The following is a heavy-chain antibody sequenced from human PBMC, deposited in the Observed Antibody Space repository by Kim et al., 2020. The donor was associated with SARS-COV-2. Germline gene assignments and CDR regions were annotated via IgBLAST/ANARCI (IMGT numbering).Heavy chain of an antibody. CDR2: IYAVNGDT. J-gene: IGHJ6*01. CDR3: ARVGLARGGNFYYYGMDV. D-gene: IGHD3-10*01. V-gene: IGHV1-3*01. CDR1: GYNFTSYA. Sequence: ASVKVSCKALGYNFTSYAMYWVRQAPGQRPEWMGWIYAVNGDTKYSQKLQDRVTITRDTSASTTYMQLSSLRSDDTAVYYCARVGLARGGNFYYYGMDVW.